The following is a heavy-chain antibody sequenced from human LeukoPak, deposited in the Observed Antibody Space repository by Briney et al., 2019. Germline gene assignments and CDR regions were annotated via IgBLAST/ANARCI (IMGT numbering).Heavy chain of an antibody. J-gene: IGHJ6*03. D-gene: IGHD3-10*01. Sequence: SVRVSCKASGGTFSSYAISWVRQAPGQGLEWMGRIITIFGTANYAQKFQGRVTITADKSTSTAYMELSSLRSEDTAVYYCARERFGELLGYYYYYMDVWGKGTTVTVSS. CDR1: GGTFSSYA. CDR3: ARERFGELLGYYYYYMDV. V-gene: IGHV1-69*06. CDR2: IITIFGTA.